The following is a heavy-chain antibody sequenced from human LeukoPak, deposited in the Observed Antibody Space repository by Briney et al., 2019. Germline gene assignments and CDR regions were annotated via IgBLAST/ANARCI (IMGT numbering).Heavy chain of an antibody. V-gene: IGHV3-53*01. CDR1: GFTVSSNY. CDR3: ARYYYGSGPGMDV. D-gene: IGHD3-10*01. Sequence: GRSLRLSCAASGFTVSSNYMSWVRQAPGKGLEWVSVIYSGGSTYYADSVKGRFTISRDNSKNTLYLQMNSLRAEDTAVYYCARYYYGSGPGMDVWGQGTTVTVSS. CDR2: IYSGGST. J-gene: IGHJ6*02.